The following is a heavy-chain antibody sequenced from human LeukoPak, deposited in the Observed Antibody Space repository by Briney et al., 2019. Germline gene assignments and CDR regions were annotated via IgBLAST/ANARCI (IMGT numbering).Heavy chain of an antibody. CDR1: GYTFTGYY. V-gene: IGHV1-2*02. Sequence: ASVKVSCXASGYTFTGYYMHWVRQALGQGLEWMEWINPNSGGTNYAQKFQGRVTMTRDTSISTAYMELSRLRSDDTAVYYCARVSGQWEPRRDLYYMDVWGKGTTVTVSS. J-gene: IGHJ6*03. CDR2: INPNSGGT. D-gene: IGHD1-26*01. CDR3: ARVSGQWEPRRDLYYMDV.